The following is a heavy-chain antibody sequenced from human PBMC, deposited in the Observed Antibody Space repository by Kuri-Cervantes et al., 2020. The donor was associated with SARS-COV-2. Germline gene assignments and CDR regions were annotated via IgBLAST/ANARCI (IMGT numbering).Heavy chain of an antibody. Sequence: GESLKISCVASGFTFSSYWMRWVRQAPGKGLVWVSRLTNDGSDAIFADSVKGRFTISRDNAKNMLYLYMNSLRADDTAVYYCARDSMTTRDFDYWGQGTLVTVSS. CDR1: GFTFSSYW. D-gene: IGHD4-11*01. V-gene: IGHV3-74*01. J-gene: IGHJ4*02. CDR3: ARDSMTTRDFDY. CDR2: LTNDGSDA.